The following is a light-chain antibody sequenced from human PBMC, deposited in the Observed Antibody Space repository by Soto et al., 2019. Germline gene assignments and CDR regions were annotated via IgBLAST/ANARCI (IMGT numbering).Light chain of an antibody. J-gene: IGKJ3*01. CDR1: RSLTRW. CDR3: LQKYFYPFT. CDR2: AAS. Sequence: IQMSQSPSTLSASVGDRVSITCRASRSLTRWIAWYQQKPGKAPKLLIYAASNLQSGVPARFSGSGSGTDFTLTISSLQPEDFATYYCLQKYFYPFTFGPGTKVDI. V-gene: IGKV1-6*01.